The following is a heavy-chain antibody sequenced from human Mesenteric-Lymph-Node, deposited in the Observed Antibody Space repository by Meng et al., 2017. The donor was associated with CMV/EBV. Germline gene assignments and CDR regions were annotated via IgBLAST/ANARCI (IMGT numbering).Heavy chain of an antibody. V-gene: IGHV6-1*01. CDR3: AKGINWFDP. Sequence: CVSSGDSVSSKRFAWNWIRQSPSRGLEWLGRTYYRSKWYNDYAVSVKSRITINPDTSKNQFSLQLNSVTPEDTAVYYCAKGINWFDPWGQGSLVTVSS. J-gene: IGHJ5*02. CDR1: GDSVSSKRFA. CDR2: TYYRSKWYN.